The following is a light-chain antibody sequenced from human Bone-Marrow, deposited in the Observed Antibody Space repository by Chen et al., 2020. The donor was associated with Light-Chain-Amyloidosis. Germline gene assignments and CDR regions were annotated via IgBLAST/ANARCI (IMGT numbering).Light chain of an antibody. CDR2: RDT. CDR1: DLPTKY. CDR3: QSADSGGTYEVI. J-gene: IGLJ2*01. V-gene: IGLV3-25*03. Sequence: SYELTQPPSVSVSPGQTARFTCSGDDLPTKYAYWYQQKPGQAPVLVIHRDTERPSGISERFCGSSSGATAALTISGVQAGDEADYHCQSADSGGTYEVIFGGGTKLTFL.